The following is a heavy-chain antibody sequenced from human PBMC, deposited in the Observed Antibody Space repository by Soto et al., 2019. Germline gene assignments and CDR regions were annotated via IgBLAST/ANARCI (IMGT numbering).Heavy chain of an antibody. J-gene: IGHJ4*02. D-gene: IGHD2-21*01. CDR2: IKQDGSEK. Sequence: GGSLRLSCAASGFTFSSYWMSWVRQAPGKGLEWVANIKQDGSEKYYVDSVKGRITISRDNAKNSLYLQMNSLRAEDTGVYYCAREEGGTLANPYMDYWGQGTLVTVSS. V-gene: IGHV3-7*03. CDR3: AREEGGTLANPYMDY. CDR1: GFTFSSYW.